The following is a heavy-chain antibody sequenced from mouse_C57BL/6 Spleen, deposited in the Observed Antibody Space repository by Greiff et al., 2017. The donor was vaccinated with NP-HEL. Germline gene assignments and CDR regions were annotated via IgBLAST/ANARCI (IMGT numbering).Heavy chain of an antibody. CDR2: IYPRSGNT. CDR1: GYTFTSYG. J-gene: IGHJ2*01. D-gene: IGHD4-1*01. V-gene: IGHV1-81*01. Sequence: QVHVKQSGAELARPGASVKLSCKASGYTFTSYGISWVKQRPGQGLEWIGEIYPRSGNTYYNEKFKGKATLTADKSSSTAYMELRSLTSEDSAVYVCARELLGDHFDYWGQGTTLTVSS. CDR3: ARELLGDHFDY.